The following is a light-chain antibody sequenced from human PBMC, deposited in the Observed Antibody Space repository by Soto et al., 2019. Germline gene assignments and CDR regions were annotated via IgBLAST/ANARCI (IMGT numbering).Light chain of an antibody. CDR3: SSYSSTSTLGL. J-gene: IGLJ3*02. V-gene: IGLV2-14*01. CDR1: KSDVGGYNY. Sequence: QSALTQPASVSGSLGQSITISCTGTKSDVGGYNYVSWYQQYPGKAPKPIIFDVSNRPSGVSNRFSGSKSGNTAALTISGLQAEDEADYYCSSYSSTSTLGLFGGGTKLTVL. CDR2: DVS.